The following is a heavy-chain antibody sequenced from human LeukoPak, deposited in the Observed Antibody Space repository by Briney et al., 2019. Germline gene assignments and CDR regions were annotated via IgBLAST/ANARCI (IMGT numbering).Heavy chain of an antibody. D-gene: IGHD5-24*01. J-gene: IGHJ3*02. CDR3: VRDAQFAFDI. CDR2: IRSGGDNI. CDR1: GFTFSNAW. V-gene: IGHV3-48*01. Sequence: GGSLRLSCAASGFTFSNAWMNWVRQAPGKGLEWVSHIRSGGDNIHYADSVRGRFTISRDNAKNSLYLQMNSLRVEDTAVYFCVRDAQFAFDIWGQGTMVAVSS.